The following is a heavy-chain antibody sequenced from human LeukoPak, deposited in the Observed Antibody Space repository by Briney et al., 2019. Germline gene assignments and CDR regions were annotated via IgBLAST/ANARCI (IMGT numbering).Heavy chain of an antibody. Sequence: PSETLSLTCTVSGGSISSFYWSWIRQPPGKGLEWIGSIYYSGSANYNPSLTSRVTISVDTSKNQFSLNLSSVRAADTAVYYCARHGQQLAHHRYYFDYWGQGTLVTVSS. V-gene: IGHV4-59*08. CDR3: ARHGQQLAHHRYYFDY. CDR2: IYYSGSA. CDR1: GGSISSFY. D-gene: IGHD6-13*01. J-gene: IGHJ4*02.